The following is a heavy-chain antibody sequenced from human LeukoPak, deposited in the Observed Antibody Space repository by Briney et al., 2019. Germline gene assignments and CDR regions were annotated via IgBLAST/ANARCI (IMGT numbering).Heavy chain of an antibody. CDR1: GFTFSSYD. CDR2: IGTAGDT. Sequence: GGSLRLSCAASGFTFSSYDVHWVRQATGKGLEWVSAIGTAGDTYYPGSVKGRFTISRENAKNSLYLQMNSLRAGDTAVYYCARVSYYYDSSGYPRSYYFDYWGQGTLVTVSS. D-gene: IGHD3-22*01. V-gene: IGHV3-13*04. CDR3: ARVSYYYDSSGYPRSYYFDY. J-gene: IGHJ4*02.